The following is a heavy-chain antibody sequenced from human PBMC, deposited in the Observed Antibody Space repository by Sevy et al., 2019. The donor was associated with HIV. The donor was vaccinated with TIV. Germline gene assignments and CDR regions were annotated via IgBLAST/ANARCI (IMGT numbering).Heavy chain of an antibody. J-gene: IGHJ4*02. CDR3: ASGGRHYYDSSCYYEFGTFDY. CDR2: IYYSGST. D-gene: IGHD3-22*01. V-gene: IGHV4-59*01. CDR1: GGSISSYY. Sequence: SETLSLTCTVSGGSISSYYWSWIRQPPGKGLEWIGYIYYSGSTNYNPSLKSRVTISVDTSKNQSSLKLSSVTAADTAVYYCASGGRHYYDSSCYYEFGTFDYWGQGTLVTVSS.